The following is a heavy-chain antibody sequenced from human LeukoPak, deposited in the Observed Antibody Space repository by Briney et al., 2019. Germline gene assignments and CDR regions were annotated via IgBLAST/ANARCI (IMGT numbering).Heavy chain of an antibody. CDR1: GGSFSGYY. Sequence: KPSETLSLTFAVYGGSFSGYYWSWIRQPPGKGLEWIGEINHSGSTNYYPSLKSRVTISVDTSKNQFSLKLSSVTAADTAVYYCARDFGGWGQGTLVTVSS. D-gene: IGHD3-16*01. CDR3: ARDFGG. V-gene: IGHV4-34*01. J-gene: IGHJ4*02. CDR2: INHSGST.